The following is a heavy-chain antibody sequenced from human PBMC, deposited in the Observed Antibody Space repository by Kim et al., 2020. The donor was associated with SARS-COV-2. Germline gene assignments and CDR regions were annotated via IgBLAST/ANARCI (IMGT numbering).Heavy chain of an antibody. J-gene: IGHJ6*01. V-gene: IGHV3-33*01. CDR1: GFNFSNYA. CDR2: IWDDGNDR. Sequence: GGSLRLSCAASGFNFSNYAMHWVRQAPGKGLGWVAVIWDDGNDRYYADSLEGRFTISRDNSKNTLSLHMASLRAEDTGVYFCARNAHPMIRGVINFHYG. CDR3: ARNAHPMIRGVINFHYG. D-gene: IGHD3-10*01.